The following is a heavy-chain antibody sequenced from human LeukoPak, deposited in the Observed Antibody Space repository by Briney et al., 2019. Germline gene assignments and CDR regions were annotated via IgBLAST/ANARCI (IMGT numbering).Heavy chain of an antibody. CDR2: INPNSGGT. V-gene: IGHV1-2*02. Sequence: APVKVSCKASGYTFTGYYTHWVRQAPGQGLEWMGWINPNSGGTNYAQKFQGRVTMTRDTSISTAYMELSRLRSDDTAVYYCARTYYYDSSGPVTDYWGQGTLVTVSS. J-gene: IGHJ4*02. D-gene: IGHD3-22*01. CDR3: ARTYYYDSSGPVTDY. CDR1: GYTFTGYY.